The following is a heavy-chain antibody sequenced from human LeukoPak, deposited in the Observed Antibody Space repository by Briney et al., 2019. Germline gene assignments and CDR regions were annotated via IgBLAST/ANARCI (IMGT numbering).Heavy chain of an antibody. CDR2: IYYRGST. CDR1: GDSITSGSYY. Sequence: PSETLSLTCTVSGDSITSGSYYWGWIRQPPGKGLEWTGTIYYRGSTYYNPSLESRVTISVDTSKNHFSLRLSSVTAADTAMYYCAREEGTGSYYFDYWGQGTLVTVSS. V-gene: IGHV4-39*02. CDR3: AREEGTGSYYFDY. J-gene: IGHJ4*02. D-gene: IGHD1-1*01.